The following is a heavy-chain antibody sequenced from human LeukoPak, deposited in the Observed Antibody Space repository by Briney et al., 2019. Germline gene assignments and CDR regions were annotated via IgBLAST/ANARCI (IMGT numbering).Heavy chain of an antibody. V-gene: IGHV3-15*01. CDR2: IKSKTDGGTT. CDR3: TKDGGIMITFGGVIPEAFDI. Sequence: GGSLRLSCAASGFTFSNAWMSWVRQAPGKGLEWVGRIKSKTDGGTTDYAAPVKGRFTISRDDSKNTLYLQMNSLKTEDTAVYYCTKDGGIMITFGGVIPEAFDIWGQGTMVTVSS. CDR1: GFTFSNAW. J-gene: IGHJ3*02. D-gene: IGHD3-16*02.